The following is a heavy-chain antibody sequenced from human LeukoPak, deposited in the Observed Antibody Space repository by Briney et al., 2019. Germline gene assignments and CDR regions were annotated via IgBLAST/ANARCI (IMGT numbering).Heavy chain of an antibody. D-gene: IGHD4-17*01. J-gene: IGHJ2*01. CDR3: ATSTTVTHYWYFDL. V-gene: IGHV1-69*02. CDR2: IIPILGIA. CDR1: GGTFSSYT. Sequence: SSVKVSCKASGGTFSSYTISWVRQAPGQGLEWMGRIIPILGIAKYAQKLQGRVTITADKSTSTAYMELSSLRSEDTAVYYCATSTTVTHYWYFDLWGRGTLVTVSS.